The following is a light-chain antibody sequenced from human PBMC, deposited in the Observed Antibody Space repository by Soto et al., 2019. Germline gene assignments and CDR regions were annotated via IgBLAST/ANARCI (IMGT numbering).Light chain of an antibody. Sequence: DIVMTQSPLSVPVTPGEPASISCRSSQSLLLSAGYNALGWYLQKPWQSQQLLIYLGSKRASGDPARLSSSRAGTEVTQKISRVAAEDLSVYCCTQELQGPPTFGKGTKVDLK. V-gene: IGKV2-28*01. CDR1: QSLLLSAGYNA. CDR2: LGS. CDR3: TQELQGPPT. J-gene: IGKJ1*01.